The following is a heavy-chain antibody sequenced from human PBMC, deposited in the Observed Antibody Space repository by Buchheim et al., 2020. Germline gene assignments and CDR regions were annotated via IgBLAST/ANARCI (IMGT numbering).Heavy chain of an antibody. J-gene: IGHJ6*02. D-gene: IGHD3-10*01. V-gene: IGHV3-30*18. Sequence: QVQLVESGGGVVQPGRSLRLSCAASGFTFSSYGMHWVRQAPGKGLEWVAVISYDGSNKYYADSLKGRFTISRDNSKNTLYLQMNSLRAEDTAVYYCAKALLWFGDNPYYYYGMDVWGQGTT. CDR2: ISYDGSNK. CDR3: AKALLWFGDNPYYYYGMDV. CDR1: GFTFSSYG.